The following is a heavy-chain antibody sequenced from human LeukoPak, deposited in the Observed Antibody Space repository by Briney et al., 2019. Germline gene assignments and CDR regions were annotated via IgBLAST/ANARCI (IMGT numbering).Heavy chain of an antibody. V-gene: IGHV3-33*06. CDR1: GFPFSTYG. CDR2: IWYDGSDK. Sequence: GGSLRLSCVASGFPFSTYGMHWVRQAPGKGLEWVAVIWYDGSDKKYADSVKDRFTISRDNSKNTLYLQMSSLRAEDTAVYYCAKVGDGDFLGGNFFYFGLDVWGQGTTVTVSS. CDR3: AKVGDGDFLGGNFFYFGLDV. J-gene: IGHJ6*02. D-gene: IGHD4-17*01.